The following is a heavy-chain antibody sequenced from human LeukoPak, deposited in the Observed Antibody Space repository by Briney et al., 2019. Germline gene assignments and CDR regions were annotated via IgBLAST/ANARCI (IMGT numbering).Heavy chain of an antibody. CDR1: GFSFDDHG. CDR2: ITGSGDYT. Sequence: PGGSLRLSCAASGFSFDDHGMSWLRQAPGKGLEWVSGITGSGDYTYYIDSVQGRFTISRDNSKNMLFLQLNSLRAEDTAVYYCARGVMAARLYYVDYWGRGILVTVSS. J-gene: IGHJ4*02. V-gene: IGHV3-23*01. CDR3: ARGVMAARLYYVDY. D-gene: IGHD1-26*01.